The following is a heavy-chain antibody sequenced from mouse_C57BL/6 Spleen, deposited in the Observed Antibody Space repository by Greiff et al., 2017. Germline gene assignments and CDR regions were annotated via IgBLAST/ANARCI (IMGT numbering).Heavy chain of an antibody. Sequence: QVQLQQSGAELVRPGTSVQVSCKASGYAFTNYLIEWVKQRPGQGLEWIGVINPGSGGTNYNEKFKGKATLTADKSSSTAYMQLSSLTSEDSAVYFCARWGTVEYYFDYWGQGTTLTVSS. CDR3: ARWGTVEYYFDY. V-gene: IGHV1-54*01. CDR2: INPGSGGT. J-gene: IGHJ2*01. CDR1: GYAFTNYL. D-gene: IGHD1-1*01.